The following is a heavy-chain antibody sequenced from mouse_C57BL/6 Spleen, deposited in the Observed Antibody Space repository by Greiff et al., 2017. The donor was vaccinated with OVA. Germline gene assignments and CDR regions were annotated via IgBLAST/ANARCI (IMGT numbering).Heavy chain of an antibody. CDR3: TSRGGYELGFAY. D-gene: IGHD2-2*01. CDR1: GYTFTSYW. V-gene: IGHV1-5*01. Sequence: EVQLQQSGTVLARPGASVKMSCKTSGYTFTSYWMHWVKQRPGQGLAWIGAIYPGNSDTSYNQKFKGKATLTAVTSASTAYMELSSLTNEDSAVYYCTSRGGYELGFAYWGQGTLVTVSA. J-gene: IGHJ3*01. CDR2: IYPGNSDT.